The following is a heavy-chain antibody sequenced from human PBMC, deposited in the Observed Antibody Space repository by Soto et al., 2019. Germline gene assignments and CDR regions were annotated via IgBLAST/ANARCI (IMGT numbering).Heavy chain of an antibody. J-gene: IGHJ6*03. CDR3: ASLPDLNCSDCAYYLDV. CDR1: GGSISSSSYY. D-gene: IGHD2-21*01. Sequence: SETLSLTCTVSGGSISSSSYYWGWIRQPPGKGLEWIGSIYYSGSTYYNPSLKSRVTISVDTSKNQFSLKLSSVTAADTAVYYSASLPDLNCSDCAYYLDVWDKGTTVTVSS. CDR2: IYYSGST. V-gene: IGHV4-39*01.